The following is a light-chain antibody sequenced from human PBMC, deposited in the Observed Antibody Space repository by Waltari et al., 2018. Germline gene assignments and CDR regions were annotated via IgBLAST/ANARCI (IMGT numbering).Light chain of an antibody. Sequence: DIQMTQSPSSLSASVADRVTITCRASQSINNLLNWYQQTPGKAPKLLIYAASNLHSWVPSRFSGSGSGTEFTLTISSLQPEDFATYFCQQSHSIPLTFGGGTKVEI. J-gene: IGKJ4*01. V-gene: IGKV1-39*01. CDR1: QSINNL. CDR3: QQSHSIPLT. CDR2: AAS.